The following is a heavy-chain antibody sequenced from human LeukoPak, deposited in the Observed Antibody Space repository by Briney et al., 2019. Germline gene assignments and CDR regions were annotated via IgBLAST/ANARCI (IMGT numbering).Heavy chain of an antibody. Sequence: GGSLRLSCAASGFTFSSYAMHWVRQAPGKGLEWVAVISYDGSNKYYADSVKGRFTISRDNSKNTLYLQMSSLKAEDTAVYYCARGGIDYDAFDIWGQGTMVTVSS. CDR3: ARGGIDYDAFDI. V-gene: IGHV3-30*04. J-gene: IGHJ3*02. CDR2: ISYDGSNK. CDR1: GFTFSSYA. D-gene: IGHD3-16*01.